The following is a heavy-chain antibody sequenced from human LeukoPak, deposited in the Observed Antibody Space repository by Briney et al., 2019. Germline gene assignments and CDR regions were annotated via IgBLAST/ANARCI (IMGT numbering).Heavy chain of an antibody. Sequence: SETLSLTCTVSGDSISSFYWSWIRQPAGKGLEWIGHIYTSGSTNYSPSLKSRVTMSVDTSKNQFSLKLSSVTAADTAVYYCARESDGYDILTGYYPNWFDPWGQGTLVTVSS. J-gene: IGHJ5*02. CDR2: IYTSGST. V-gene: IGHV4-4*07. D-gene: IGHD3-9*01. CDR3: ARESDGYDILTGYYPNWFDP. CDR1: GDSISSFY.